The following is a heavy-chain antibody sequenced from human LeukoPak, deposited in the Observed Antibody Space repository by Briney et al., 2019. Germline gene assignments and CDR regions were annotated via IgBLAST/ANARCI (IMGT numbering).Heavy chain of an antibody. V-gene: IGHV5-51*01. CDR1: GYSFTNYW. D-gene: IGHD6-13*01. Sequence: GESLKVSCKGSGYSFTNYWIGWVRQMPGKGLEWMGTIYPGDSDTKYSPSFQGQVTISADKSISTAYLQWSSLKASDTAMYYCARRIAAAGSIGTRYFDYWGQGTLVTVSS. CDR2: IYPGDSDT. CDR3: ARRIAAAGSIGTRYFDY. J-gene: IGHJ4*02.